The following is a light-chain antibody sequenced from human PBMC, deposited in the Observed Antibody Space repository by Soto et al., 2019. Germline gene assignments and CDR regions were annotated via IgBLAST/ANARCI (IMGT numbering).Light chain of an antibody. CDR1: QDISNW. Sequence: DIQMTQSPSSVSASVGDRVTITCRASQDISNWLAWYQQKPGKAPKLLIFDTSSLHSGAPSRFSGSVSGTDFTLTISSLQAEDFAACYCQQANSFPHTFGRRTKLVSK. J-gene: IGKJ2*01. CDR3: QQANSFPHT. V-gene: IGKV1-12*01. CDR2: DTS.